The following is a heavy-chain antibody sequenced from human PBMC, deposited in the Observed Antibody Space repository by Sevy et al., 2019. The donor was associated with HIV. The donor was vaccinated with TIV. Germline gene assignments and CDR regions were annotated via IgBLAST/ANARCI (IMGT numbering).Heavy chain of an antibody. Sequence: GGFLRLSCAASGFTFSSYSMNWVRQAPGKGLEWVSYISSSSSTIYYADSVKGRFTISRDNAKNSLYLQMNSLRDEDTAVYYCARDSPREYCSGGSCEQIFWGQGTLVTVSS. CDR3: ARDSPREYCSGGSCEQIF. V-gene: IGHV3-48*02. J-gene: IGHJ4*02. CDR1: GFTFSSYS. CDR2: ISSSSSTI. D-gene: IGHD2-15*01.